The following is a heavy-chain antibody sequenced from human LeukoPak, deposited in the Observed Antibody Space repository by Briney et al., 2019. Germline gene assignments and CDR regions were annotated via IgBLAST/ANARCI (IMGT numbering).Heavy chain of an antibody. CDR2: INPNSGGT. CDR1: GYTFTGYY. Sequence: ASVKVSCKASGYTFTGYYMHWVRQAPGQGIEWMGWINPNSGGTNYAQKFQDRVTVTRATSVSTAYMELSSLRSDDTAVYYCAREAQSIAVAGNWFDPWGQGTLVTVSS. J-gene: IGHJ5*02. D-gene: IGHD6-19*01. V-gene: IGHV1-2*02. CDR3: AREAQSIAVAGNWFDP.